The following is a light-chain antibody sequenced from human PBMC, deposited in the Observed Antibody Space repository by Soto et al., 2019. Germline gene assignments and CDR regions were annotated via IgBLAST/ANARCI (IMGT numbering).Light chain of an antibody. CDR2: KAS. CDR1: QSISSW. Sequence: DIQMTQSPSTLSSSVGDIVTITCRSSQSISSWLAWYQQKPGKAPKLLIHKASTLESWVPSRFSGSGSGTEFTLTISSLQPDDFATYYCQQYNPYSPWTFGQGTKVDIK. CDR3: QQYNPYSPWT. J-gene: IGKJ1*01. V-gene: IGKV1-5*03.